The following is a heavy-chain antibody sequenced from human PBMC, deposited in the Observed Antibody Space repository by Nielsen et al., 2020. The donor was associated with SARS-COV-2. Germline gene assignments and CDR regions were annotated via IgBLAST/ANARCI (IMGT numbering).Heavy chain of an antibody. CDR2: ISYDGNNK. Sequence: GESLKISCAASEFTFNSYGMHWVRQAPGKGLEWVAVISYDGNNKYYADSVKGRFTISRDNSKNTLYLQMNSLRAEDTAVYYCAKDASSSWDDFHYMDVWGKGTTVTVSS. CDR3: AKDASSSWDDFHYMDV. V-gene: IGHV3-30*18. D-gene: IGHD6-13*01. CDR1: EFTFNSYG. J-gene: IGHJ6*03.